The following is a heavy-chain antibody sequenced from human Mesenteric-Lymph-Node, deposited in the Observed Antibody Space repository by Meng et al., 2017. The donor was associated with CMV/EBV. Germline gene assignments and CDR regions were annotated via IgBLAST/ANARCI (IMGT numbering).Heavy chain of an antibody. J-gene: IGHJ4*02. CDR1: GFTFSSYE. D-gene: IGHD3-3*01. Sequence: GESLKISCAASGFTFSSYEMNWVRQAPGKGLEWVAVISYDGSNKYYADSVKGRFTISRDNSKNTLYLQMSSLRAEDTAVYYCARWGFGKIMDYWGQGTQVTVSS. CDR3: ARWGFGKIMDY. CDR2: ISYDGSNK. V-gene: IGHV3-30-3*01.